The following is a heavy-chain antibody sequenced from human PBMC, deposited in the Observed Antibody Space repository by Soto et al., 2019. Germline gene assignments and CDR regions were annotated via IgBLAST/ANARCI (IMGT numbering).Heavy chain of an antibody. J-gene: IGHJ5*02. V-gene: IGHV3-74*01. CDR1: GFTFSSYW. D-gene: IGHD2-2*01. Sequence: GGSLRLSCAASGFTFSSYWMHWVRQAPGKGLVWVSRINSDGSSTSYADSVKGRFTISRDNAKNTLYLQMNSLRAEDTAVYYCAKDLFNSPRRYQLLLVNWFDPWGQGTLVTVSS. CDR2: INSDGSST. CDR3: AKDLFNSPRRYQLLLVNWFDP.